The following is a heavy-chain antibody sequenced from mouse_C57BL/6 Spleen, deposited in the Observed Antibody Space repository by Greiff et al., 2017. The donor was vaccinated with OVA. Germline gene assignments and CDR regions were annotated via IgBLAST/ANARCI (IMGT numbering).Heavy chain of an antibody. CDR2: IRSKSNNYAT. Sequence: EVQLVESGGGLVQPKGSLKLSCAASGFSFNTYAMNWVRQAPGKGLEWVARIRSKSNNYATYYADSVKDRFTISRDDSESMLYLQMNNLKTEDTAMYYCVRQDTGTYYYGSSYDWYFDVWGTGTTVTVSS. J-gene: IGHJ1*03. CDR3: VRQDTGTYYYGSSYDWYFDV. CDR1: GFSFNTYA. D-gene: IGHD1-1*01. V-gene: IGHV10-1*01.